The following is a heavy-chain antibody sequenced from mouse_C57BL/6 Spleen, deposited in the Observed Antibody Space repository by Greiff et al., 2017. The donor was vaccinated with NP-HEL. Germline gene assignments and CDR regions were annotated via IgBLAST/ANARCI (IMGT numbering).Heavy chain of an antibody. V-gene: IGHV14-2*01. CDR3: ARERVTGRAWFAY. D-gene: IGHD2-2*01. CDR1: GFTITDYY. Sequence: VQLQQSGAELVKPGASVKLSCTASGFTITDYYMHWVKQRPEQGLEWIGRIDPEDGGTNYAPKFQGKATLTADTSSKAAYLQLSSLTSEYTAVYYGARERVTGRAWFAYWGQGTLVTVSA. CDR2: IDPEDGGT. J-gene: IGHJ3*01.